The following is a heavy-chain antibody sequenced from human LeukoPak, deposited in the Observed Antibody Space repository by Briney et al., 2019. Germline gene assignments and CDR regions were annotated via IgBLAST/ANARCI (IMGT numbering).Heavy chain of an antibody. Sequence: PSETLSLTCTVSGGSISSGDYYWSWIRQPPGKGLEWIGYIYSSGSTNYNPSLKSRVTISVDTSRNQFSLNLRSVTAADTAVYFCARSGSYYPDYWGQGTLVTVSS. CDR2: IYSSGST. V-gene: IGHV4-61*08. D-gene: IGHD1-26*01. CDR3: ARSGSYYPDY. CDR1: GGSISSGDYY. J-gene: IGHJ4*02.